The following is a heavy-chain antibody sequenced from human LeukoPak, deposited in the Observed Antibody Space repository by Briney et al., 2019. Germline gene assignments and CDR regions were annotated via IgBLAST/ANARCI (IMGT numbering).Heavy chain of an antibody. V-gene: IGHV3-23*01. J-gene: IGHJ4*02. CDR1: GFTFSSYA. CDR3: AKDHPAMVYYFDY. Sequence: GGSLRLSCAASGFTFSSYAMSWVRQAPGKGLEWVSAISGSGGGTYYADSVKGRFTISRDNSKNTLYLQMNSLRAKDTAVYYCAKDHPAMVYYFDYWGQGTLVTVSS. CDR2: ISGSGGGT. D-gene: IGHD5-18*01.